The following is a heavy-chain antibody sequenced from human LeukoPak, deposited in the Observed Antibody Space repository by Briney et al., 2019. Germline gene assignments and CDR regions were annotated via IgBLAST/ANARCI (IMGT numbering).Heavy chain of an antibody. CDR2: ISSSSSYI. Sequence: GGSLRLSCAASGFTFSSYSMNWVRQAPGKGLEWVSSISSSSSYIYYADSVKGRFTISRDNAKNSLYLQMNSLRAEDTAVYYCAKGGSAAAGTWFDPWGQGTLVTVSS. D-gene: IGHD6-13*01. CDR1: GFTFSSYS. V-gene: IGHV3-21*04. CDR3: AKGGSAAAGTWFDP. J-gene: IGHJ5*02.